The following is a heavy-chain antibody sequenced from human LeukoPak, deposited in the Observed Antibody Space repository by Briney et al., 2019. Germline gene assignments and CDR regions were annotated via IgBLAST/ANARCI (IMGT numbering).Heavy chain of an antibody. CDR3: ARDLEGWYNWNDGGGYFDY. CDR1: GGSISSSSYY. V-gene: IGHV4-39*07. J-gene: IGHJ4*02. CDR2: IYYSGST. Sequence: SETLSLTCTVSGGSISSSSYYWGWIRQPPGKGLEWIGSIYYSGSTYYNPSLKSRVTISVDTSKNQFSLKLSSVTAADTAVYYCARDLEGWYNWNDGGGYFDYWGQGTLVTVSS. D-gene: IGHD1-1*01.